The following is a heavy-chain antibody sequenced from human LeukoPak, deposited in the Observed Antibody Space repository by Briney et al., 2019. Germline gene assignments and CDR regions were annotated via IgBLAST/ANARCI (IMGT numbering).Heavy chain of an antibody. CDR3: ARSSYSSSSSV. J-gene: IGHJ3*01. Sequence: GGSLRLSCAVSGFTFSGFWMSRSRQAPGKGLEWVASINSDGSEGYYADVVKGRFTISRDNAKKSLYLQINSLRAEDTAVYYCARSSYSSSSSVWGQGTMVTVSS. V-gene: IGHV3-7*03. D-gene: IGHD6-6*01. CDR2: INSDGSEG. CDR1: GFTFSGFW.